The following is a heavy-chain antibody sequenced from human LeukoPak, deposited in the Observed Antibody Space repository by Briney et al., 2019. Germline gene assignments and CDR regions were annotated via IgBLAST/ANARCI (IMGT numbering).Heavy chain of an antibody. Sequence: ASVTVSCKASGYTFTSYGISWVRQAPGQGREWMGWISAYNGNTNYTQKRQGRVTITTDTSTSTAYMELRSLRSDDTAVYYCARDATVVTPGSAFDIWGQGTMVTVSS. V-gene: IGHV1-18*01. CDR3: ARDATVVTPGSAFDI. J-gene: IGHJ3*02. D-gene: IGHD4-23*01. CDR1: GYTFTSYG. CDR2: ISAYNGNT.